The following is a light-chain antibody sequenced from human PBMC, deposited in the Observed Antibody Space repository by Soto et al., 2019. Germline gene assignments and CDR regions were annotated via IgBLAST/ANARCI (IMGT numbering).Light chain of an antibody. J-gene: IGKJ4*01. CDR1: QSVLYSSDNKNY. CDR2: WAS. V-gene: IGKV4-1*01. Sequence: DIVMTQSPDSLAVSLGERATINCKSSQSVLYSSDNKNYLAWYQQKPGQAPKLLIYWASTRESGVPDRFSGSGSGTDFTLTISSLQAGDVAVYSCQQYAITPLTFGGGTKVQIK. CDR3: QQYAITPLT.